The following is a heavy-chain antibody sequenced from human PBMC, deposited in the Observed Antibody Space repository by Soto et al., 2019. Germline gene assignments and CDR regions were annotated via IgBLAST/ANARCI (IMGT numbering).Heavy chain of an antibody. V-gene: IGHV6-1*01. CDR2: TYYRSKWDY. CDR1: VDSVSTNSAT. D-gene: IGHD2-8*01. J-gene: IGHJ5*01. CDR3: ARLIGNSWLDS. Sequence: PSQTLSLTCVISVDSVSTNSATWDWIRQSPSRGLEWLGRTYYRSKWDYDYAASVKGRININPDTSNNQVSLHLDSVTPDDTAVYYCARLIGNSWLDSWGQGTLVTVSS.